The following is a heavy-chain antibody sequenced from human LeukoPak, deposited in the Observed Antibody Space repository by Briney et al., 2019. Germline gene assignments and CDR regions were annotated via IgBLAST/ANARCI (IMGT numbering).Heavy chain of an antibody. D-gene: IGHD5-18*01. Sequence: GGSLRLSCAASGFTFSSYGMSWVRQAPGKGLEWVSAISGSGGSTYYADSVRGRFTISRDNSKNTLYLQMNSLRAEDTAVYYCAKDQKRGYSYGYLFYYYYMDVWGKGTTVTISS. V-gene: IGHV3-23*01. J-gene: IGHJ6*03. CDR3: AKDQKRGYSYGYLFYYYYMDV. CDR2: ISGSGGST. CDR1: GFTFSSYG.